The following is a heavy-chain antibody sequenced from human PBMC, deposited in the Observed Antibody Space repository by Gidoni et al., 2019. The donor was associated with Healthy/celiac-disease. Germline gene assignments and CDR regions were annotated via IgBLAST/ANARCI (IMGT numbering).Heavy chain of an antibody. CDR1: GGSFSGYY. Sequence: QVQLQQWGAGLLKPSETLSLTCAVYGGSFSGYYCSWIRQPPGKGLEWIGEINHSGSTNYNPSLKVRVTISVDTSKNQFSLKLSSVTAADTAVYYCARGLNPSGYSSGWYGYYFDYWGQGTLVTVSS. CDR2: INHSGST. J-gene: IGHJ4*02. CDR3: ARGLNPSGYSSGWYGYYFDY. V-gene: IGHV4-34*01. D-gene: IGHD6-19*01.